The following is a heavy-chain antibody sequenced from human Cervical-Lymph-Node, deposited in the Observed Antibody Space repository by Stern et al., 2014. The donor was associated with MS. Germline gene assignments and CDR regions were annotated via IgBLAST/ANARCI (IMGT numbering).Heavy chain of an antibody. V-gene: IGHV4-59*01. D-gene: IGHD5-12*01. J-gene: IGHJ6*02. Sequence: QVQLQESGPGLVKPSETLSLTCTVSGGSISSYYWSWIRQPPGKGLEWIGYIYYSGSTNYNPSLKSRVTISVDTSKNQFSLKLSSVTAADTAVYYCARLKGSVTASGYDLYYYYYGMDVWGQGTTVTVSS. CDR1: GGSISSYY. CDR3: ARLKGSVTASGYDLYYYYYGMDV. CDR2: IYYSGST.